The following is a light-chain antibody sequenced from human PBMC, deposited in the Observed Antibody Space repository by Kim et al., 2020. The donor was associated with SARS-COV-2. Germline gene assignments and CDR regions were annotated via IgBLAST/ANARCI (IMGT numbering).Light chain of an antibody. J-gene: IGKJ1*01. CDR1: QDIRND. CDR2: SAS. Sequence: ASVGCRVTITCRASQDIRNDLGWYQQRAGKGPERLIYSASTLQRGVPSRFSGSGSGTEFTLTISRLQPEDFATYYCLQHNNYPPTFGQGTKVDIK. V-gene: IGKV1-17*01. CDR3: LQHNNYPPT.